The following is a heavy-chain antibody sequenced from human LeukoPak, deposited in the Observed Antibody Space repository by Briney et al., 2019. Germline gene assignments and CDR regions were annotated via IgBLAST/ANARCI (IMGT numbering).Heavy chain of an antibody. CDR3: ASSYHPLFSLLN. Sequence: PSETLSLTCAVYGGSFSGYYWSWIRQPPGKGLEWIGEINHSGSTNYNPSLKSRVTISVDTSKNQFSLKLSSVTAADTAVYYCASSYHPLFSLLNWGQGTPVTVSS. CDR2: INHSGST. D-gene: IGHD2-15*01. J-gene: IGHJ4*02. CDR1: GGSFSGYY. V-gene: IGHV4-34*01.